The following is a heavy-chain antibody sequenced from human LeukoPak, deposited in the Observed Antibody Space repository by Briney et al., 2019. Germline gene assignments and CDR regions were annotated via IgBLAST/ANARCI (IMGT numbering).Heavy chain of an antibody. D-gene: IGHD1-26*01. CDR1: GGTFSSYA. Sequence: GASVKVSCKASGGTFSSYAISWVRQAPGQGLEWMGGIIPIFGTANYAQKLQGRVTITTDESTSTAYMELSSLRSEDTAVYYCARDSERSRYFDYWGQGTLVTVSS. CDR2: IIPIFGTA. V-gene: IGHV1-69*05. J-gene: IGHJ4*02. CDR3: ARDSERSRYFDY.